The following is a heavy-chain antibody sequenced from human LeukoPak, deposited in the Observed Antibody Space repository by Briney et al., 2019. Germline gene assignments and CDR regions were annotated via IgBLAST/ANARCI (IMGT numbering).Heavy chain of an antibody. Sequence: PGGSLRLSCAASGFTFSSYSMNWVRQAPGKGLEWVSSISSSSSYIYYADSVKGRFTISRDNAKNSLYLQMNSLRAEDTAVYYCASTLAGSYTTKRLSVFGYWGQGTLVTVSS. CDR3: ASTLAGSYTTKRLSVFGY. CDR2: ISSSSSYI. V-gene: IGHV3-21*01. D-gene: IGHD1-26*01. CDR1: GFTFSSYS. J-gene: IGHJ4*02.